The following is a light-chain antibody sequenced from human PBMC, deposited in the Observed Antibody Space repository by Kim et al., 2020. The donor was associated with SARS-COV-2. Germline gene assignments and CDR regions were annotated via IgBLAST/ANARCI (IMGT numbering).Light chain of an antibody. V-gene: IGKV3-20*01. Sequence: ENVLTQSPGTLSLSPGERATLSCRASQSVSSNFLAWYQQKAGQAPRLVIYSASSRASGIPDRFSGSGSGTDFTLTISTLEAEDFAVYYCQQYTNSPRTFGQGTKVDIK. CDR2: SAS. CDR1: QSVSSNF. J-gene: IGKJ1*01. CDR3: QQYTNSPRT.